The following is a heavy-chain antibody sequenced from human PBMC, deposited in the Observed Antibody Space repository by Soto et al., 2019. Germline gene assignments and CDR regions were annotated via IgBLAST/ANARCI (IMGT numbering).Heavy chain of an antibody. Sequence: EVQLVESGGGLVQPGGSLRLSCAASGFTFSSYSMNWVRQAPGKGLEWVSYISSGSSTIYYADSVKGRFTISRDNAKNSLFLQMNSLRAEDTAVYYCARAGGWELPPGWGQGTLVTVPS. D-gene: IGHD3-10*01. CDR3: ARAGGWELPPG. V-gene: IGHV3-48*01. J-gene: IGHJ4*02. CDR1: GFTFSSYS. CDR2: ISSGSSTI.